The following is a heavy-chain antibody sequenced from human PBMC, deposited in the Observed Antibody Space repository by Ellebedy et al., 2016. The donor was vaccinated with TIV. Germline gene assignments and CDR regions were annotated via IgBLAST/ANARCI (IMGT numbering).Heavy chain of an antibody. D-gene: IGHD3-10*01. V-gene: IGHV2-5*01. CDR3: ALEVLWFGEFLNV. CDR1: GFSLSTSAVV. J-gene: IGHJ6*02. Sequence: SGPTLVKPTQTLTLTCTFSGFSLSTSAVVVGWVRQPPGRAPEWLAFIYGNDDKRYSPSLKSRLTITKDTSKNQVVLTLTNMDPVDTATYYCALEVLWFGEFLNVWGQGTTVTVSS. CDR2: IYGNDDK.